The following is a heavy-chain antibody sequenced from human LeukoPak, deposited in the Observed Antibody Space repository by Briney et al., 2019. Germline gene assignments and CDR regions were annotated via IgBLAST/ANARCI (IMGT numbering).Heavy chain of an antibody. CDR2: INHSGST. CDR1: GGSFSGYY. V-gene: IGHV4-34*01. D-gene: IGHD6-6*01. J-gene: IGHJ6*03. Sequence: SETLSLTCAVYGGSFSGYYWSWIRQPPGKGLEWIGEINHSGSTNYNPSLKSRVTISVDTSKNQFSLKLSSVTAADTAVYYCARVYSSSSKTHYYYYMDVWGKGTTVTVSS. CDR3: ARVYSSSSKTHYYYYMDV.